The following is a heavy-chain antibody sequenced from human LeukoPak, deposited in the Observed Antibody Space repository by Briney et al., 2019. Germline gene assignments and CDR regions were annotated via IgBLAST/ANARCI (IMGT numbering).Heavy chain of an antibody. V-gene: IGHV1-46*01. CDR2: INPSGGST. Sequence: ASVKLSCKASGYTFTSYYMHWVRQAPGQGLEWMGIINPSGGSTSYAQKFQGRVTMTRDTSTSTVYMELSSLRSEDTAVYYCARLGRPFVVVPAASRGTTKPDLRGRDYWGQGTMVTVSS. D-gene: IGHD2-2*01. J-gene: IGHJ4*02. CDR1: GYTFTSYY. CDR3: ARLGRPFVVVPAASRGTTKPDLRGRDY.